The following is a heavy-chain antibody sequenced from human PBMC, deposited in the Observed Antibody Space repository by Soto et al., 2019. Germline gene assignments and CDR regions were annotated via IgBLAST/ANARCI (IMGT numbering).Heavy chain of an antibody. CDR1: GFTFSSYA. Sequence: QVQLVESGGGVVQPGRSLRLSCAASGFTFSSYAMHWVRQAPGKGLEWVAVISYDGSNKYYADSVKGRFTISRDNSKNPLYLQMNSLRAEDTAVYYCARDSGVRGNYYDSSGYYPPGYWGQGTLVTVSS. CDR2: ISYDGSNK. CDR3: ARDSGVRGNYYDSSGYYPPGY. D-gene: IGHD3-22*01. V-gene: IGHV3-30-3*01. J-gene: IGHJ4*02.